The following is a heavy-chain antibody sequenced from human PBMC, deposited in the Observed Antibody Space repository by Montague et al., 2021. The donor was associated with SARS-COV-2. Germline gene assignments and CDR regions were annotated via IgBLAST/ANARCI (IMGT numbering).Heavy chain of an antibody. CDR3: ARDQGYNWNYYYYYGMDV. CDR1: GGSISSYY. V-gene: IGHV4-59*12. J-gene: IGHJ6*02. D-gene: IGHD1-20*01. CDR2: IYYSGST. Sequence: SETLSLTCTVSGGSISSYYWSRIRQPPGKGLEWIGYIYYSGSTNYNPPLKSRVTISVDTSKNQFSLKLSSVTTADTAVYYCARDQGYNWNYYYYYGMDVWGQGTTVTVSS.